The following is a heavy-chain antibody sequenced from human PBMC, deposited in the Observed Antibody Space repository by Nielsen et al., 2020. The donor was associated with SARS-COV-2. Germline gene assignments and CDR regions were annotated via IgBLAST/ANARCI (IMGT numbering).Heavy chain of an antibody. CDR1: GGSISSSSYY. Sequence: SETLSLTCTVSGGSISSSSYYWTWIRQPPGKGLECLGYVFSSGSANYHPSLKSRVTMSVDTSKNQFSLTLRSVTAADTALYYCAGGTTAFRYFFDYWGQGTLVTVSS. J-gene: IGHJ4*02. CDR3: AGGTTAFRYFFDY. V-gene: IGHV4-61*05. D-gene: IGHD2/OR15-2a*01. CDR2: VFSSGSA.